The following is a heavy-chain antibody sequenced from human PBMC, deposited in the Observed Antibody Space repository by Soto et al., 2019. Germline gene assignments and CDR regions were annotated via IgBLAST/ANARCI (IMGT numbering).Heavy chain of an antibody. CDR3: ASSVTEYAYDRLDV. CDR1: GFTFKNYA. CDR2: IHAVNGAT. V-gene: IGHV1-3*01. Sequence: QVHLVQSGTEVKEPGASVKVSCKASGFTFKNYAIHWVRQAPGQSLEWMGWIHAVNGATQYSQRFQARVTFTRDTSANTAYMDLSSLRSEDRALYFCASSVTEYAYDRLDVWGQGTTVAVSS. J-gene: IGHJ6*02. D-gene: IGHD3-16*01.